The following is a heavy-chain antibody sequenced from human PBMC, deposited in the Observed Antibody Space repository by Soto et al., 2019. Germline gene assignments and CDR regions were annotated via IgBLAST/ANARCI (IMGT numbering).Heavy chain of an antibody. CDR1: GYTFSSHD. CDR3: ASYVRSYYNGMDV. J-gene: IGHJ6*02. Sequence: QVQLVQSGAEVKKPGASVKVSCKASGYTFSSHDINWVRQATGQGLEWMGWMNPNSGNTGYAQKFKGRVTMTSNTSISTAYMELSSLRSEDMAVYYCASYVRSYYNGMDVWGQGTTVTVSS. CDR2: MNPNSGNT. V-gene: IGHV1-8*01. D-gene: IGHD3-16*01.